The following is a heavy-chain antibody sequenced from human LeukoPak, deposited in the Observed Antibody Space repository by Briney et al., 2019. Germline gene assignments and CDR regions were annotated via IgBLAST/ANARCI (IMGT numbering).Heavy chain of an antibody. D-gene: IGHD6-19*01. J-gene: IGHJ5*02. V-gene: IGHV3-30*02. CDR3: AKDGPSSGWLYNWFDP. CDR2: IRYDGSNK. CDR1: GFTFSSYG. Sequence: PGGSLRLSCAASGFTFSSYGMHWVRQAPGKGLEWVAFIRYDGSNKYYADSVKGRFTISRDNSKNTLYLQMNSLRAEDTAVYYCAKDGPSSGWLYNWFDPWGQGTLVTVSS.